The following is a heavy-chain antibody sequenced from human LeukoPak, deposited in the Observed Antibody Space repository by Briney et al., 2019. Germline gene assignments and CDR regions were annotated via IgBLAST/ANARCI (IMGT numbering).Heavy chain of an antibody. CDR2: IYRSGST. CDR3: ARGSTSGVATSFDY. V-gene: IGHV4-30-2*01. D-gene: IGHD5-12*01. J-gene: IGHJ4*02. CDR1: GGSNSSSSYS. Sequence: PSETLSLTCAVSGGSNSSSSYSWSWIRQPPGQGLEWIGYIYRSGSTYYKSSLRSRVTISVDRSKNQFSLKLNSVTAADTAVYYCARGSTSGVATSFDYWGQGTLVTVSS.